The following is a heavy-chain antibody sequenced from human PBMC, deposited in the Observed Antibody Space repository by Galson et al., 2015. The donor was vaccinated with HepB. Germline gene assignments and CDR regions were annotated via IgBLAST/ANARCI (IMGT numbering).Heavy chain of an antibody. CDR3: AVYYCARARALTAPTHKYYYYGMDV. CDR2: IYWDDDK. V-gene: IGHV2-5*02. Sequence: PALVKPTQTLTLTCTFSGFSLSTSGVGVGWIRQPPGKALEWLALIYWDDDKRYSPSLKSRLTITKDTSKNQVVLTMTNMELRSLRSDDTAVYYCARARALTAPTHKYYYYGMDVWGQGTTVTVSS. CDR1: GFSLSTSGVG. D-gene: IGHD3-10*01. J-gene: IGHJ6*02.